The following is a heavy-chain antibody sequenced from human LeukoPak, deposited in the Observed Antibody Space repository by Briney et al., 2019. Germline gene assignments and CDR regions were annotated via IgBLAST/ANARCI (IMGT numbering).Heavy chain of an antibody. D-gene: IGHD1-14*01. CDR2: IIPILSIA. V-gene: IGHV1-69*04. Sequence: SVNVSFKASGGTFISYAISWVRPAPGQGRDWMGRIIPILSIANYAQKFQGRVTITADKSTSTDYMELSSLRSEDTAVYYCASRGTGYHGDAFDIWGQGTMVTVPS. J-gene: IGHJ3*02. CDR1: GGTFISYA. CDR3: ASRGTGYHGDAFDI.